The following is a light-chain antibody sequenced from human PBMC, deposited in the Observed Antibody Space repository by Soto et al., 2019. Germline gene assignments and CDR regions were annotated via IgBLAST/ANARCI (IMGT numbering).Light chain of an antibody. CDR2: EVS. J-gene: IGLJ2*01. V-gene: IGLV2-23*02. CDR1: SSDVGSHNF. Sequence: QSALTQPASVSGSPGQSITISCTGTSSDVGSHNFVSWYQQHPGKAPKLIIYEVSIRPSGVSYRFSGSKSGNTASLTISGLQAEDEADYYCYSYVGTISFGGGTQLTVL. CDR3: YSYVGTIS.